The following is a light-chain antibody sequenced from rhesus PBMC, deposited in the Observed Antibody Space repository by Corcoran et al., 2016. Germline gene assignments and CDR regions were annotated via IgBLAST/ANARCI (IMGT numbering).Light chain of an antibody. J-gene: IGKJ2*01. V-gene: IGKV1-22*01. Sequence: DIQMTQSPSSLSASVGDKVTITCRASQGISSWLAWYQQKPGKAPKLLIYKASNLKGGVPSRFSGSGSGTDFTLTISSLQPEDFATYYCLPYTSSPYSFGQGTKVEIK. CDR2: KAS. CDR1: QGISSW. CDR3: LPYTSSPYS.